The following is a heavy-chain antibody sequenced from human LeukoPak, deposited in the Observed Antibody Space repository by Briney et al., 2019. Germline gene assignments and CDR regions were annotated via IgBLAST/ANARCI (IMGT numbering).Heavy chain of an antibody. CDR2: IYYSGST. D-gene: IGHD4-17*01. V-gene: IGHV4-59*01. CDR3: ARAPYGDYDDAFDI. CDR1: GASISSYY. Sequence: SETLSLTCTVSGASISSYYWTWIRQPPGKELEWVGHIYYSGSTNYNPSLKSRVTISVDTSKNQFSLKLSSVTAADTAVYYCARAPYGDYDDAFDIWGQGTMVTVSS. J-gene: IGHJ3*02.